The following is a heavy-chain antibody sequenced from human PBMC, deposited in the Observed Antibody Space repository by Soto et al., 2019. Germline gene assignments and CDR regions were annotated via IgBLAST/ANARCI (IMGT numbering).Heavy chain of an antibody. V-gene: IGHV4-34*01. Sequence: QVQLQQWGAGLLKPSETLSLTCAVFGGSVNSGNYYWSWIRQPPGKGLEWIGEMSHSGGTHFNPSLKSRVTISVDTSKNQCSLKMSSVTAADTALYYCARVERGTATTVVDAFDIWGPGTMATVSS. CDR3: ARVERGTATTVVDAFDI. CDR1: GGSVNSGNYY. D-gene: IGHD1-1*01. J-gene: IGHJ3*02. CDR2: MSHSGGT.